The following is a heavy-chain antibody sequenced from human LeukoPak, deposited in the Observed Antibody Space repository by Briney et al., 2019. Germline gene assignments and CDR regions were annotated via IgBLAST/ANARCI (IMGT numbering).Heavy chain of an antibody. D-gene: IGHD3-10*01. CDR2: IYYSGNT. J-gene: IGHJ4*02. V-gene: IGHV4-39*07. CDR3: ARRLTKIIYNYGSGTYSNAGFAY. Sequence: SETLSLTCTVSGVSISSSNSYWGWIRQPPGKGLEWIGSIYYSGNTNYNPSLKSRVTISVDKSKNQFSLKLRSMTAADTAVYYCARRLTKIIYNYGSGTYSNAGFAYWGQGTLVTVSS. CDR1: GVSISSSNSY.